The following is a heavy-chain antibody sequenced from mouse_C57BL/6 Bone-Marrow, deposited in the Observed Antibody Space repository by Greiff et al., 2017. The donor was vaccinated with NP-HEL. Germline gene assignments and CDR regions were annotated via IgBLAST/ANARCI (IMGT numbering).Heavy chain of an antibody. CDR2: IDPSDSET. V-gene: IGHV1-52*01. J-gene: IGHJ2*01. CDR3: ARGGLGYYFDY. Sequence: QVQLKQPGAELVRPGSSVKLSCKASGYTFTSYWMHWVKQRPIQGLEWIGNIDPSDSETHYNQKFKDKATLTVDKSSSTAYMQLSSLTSEDSAVYYCARGGLGYYFDYWGQGTTLTVSS. CDR1: GYTFTSYW.